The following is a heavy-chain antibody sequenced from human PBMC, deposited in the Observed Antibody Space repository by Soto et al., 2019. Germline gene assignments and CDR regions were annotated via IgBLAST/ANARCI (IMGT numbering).Heavy chain of an antibody. J-gene: IGHJ4*02. D-gene: IGHD5-12*01. V-gene: IGHV3-30-3*01. Sequence: QVQLVESGGGVVQHGRSLRLSCAASGFTFSSYAMHWVRQAPGKGLEWVAVISYDGSNKYYADSVKGRFTISRDNSKNTLYLQMNSLRAEDTAVYYCAREYSPDWGQGTLVTVSS. CDR3: AREYSPD. CDR1: GFTFSSYA. CDR2: ISYDGSNK.